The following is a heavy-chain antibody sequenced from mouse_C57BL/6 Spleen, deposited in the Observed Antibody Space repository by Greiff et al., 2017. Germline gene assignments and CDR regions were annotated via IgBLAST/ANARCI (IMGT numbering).Heavy chain of an antibody. CDR1: GYTFTSYW. J-gene: IGHJ3*01. CDR2: IRPNSGST. V-gene: IGHV1-64*01. CDR3: ARDDEGFAY. D-gene: IGHD2-12*01. Sequence: QVQLQQPGAELVKPGASVKLSCKASGYTFTSYWMHWVKQRPGQGLEWIGMIRPNSGSTNYNETFKSKDTLTVDKSSSTAYMQLSSLTSEDSAVYDCARDDEGFAYWGQGTLVTVSA.